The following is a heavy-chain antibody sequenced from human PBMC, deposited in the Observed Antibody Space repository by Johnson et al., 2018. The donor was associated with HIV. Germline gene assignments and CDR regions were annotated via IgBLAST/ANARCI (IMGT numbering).Heavy chain of an antibody. CDR1: GFTFSSYA. V-gene: IGHV3-30*14. D-gene: IGHD4-17*01. CDR3: ARESTATRGDAFDI. J-gene: IGHJ3*02. CDR2: ISYDGNNK. Sequence: QVQLVESGGGVVQPGRSLRLSCAASGFTFSSYAMHWVRQAPGKGLEWVAVISYDGNNKYYADSVKGRFTISSDNSKNTLYLQMGSLRAEDMAVYYCARESTATRGDAFDIWGQGTMVTVSS.